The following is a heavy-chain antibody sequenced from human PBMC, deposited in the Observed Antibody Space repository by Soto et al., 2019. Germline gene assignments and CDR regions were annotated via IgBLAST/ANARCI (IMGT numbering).Heavy chain of an antibody. Sequence: GESLKISCKGSGYSFTSYWIGWVRQMPGKGLEWMGIIYPGDSDTRYSPSFQGQVTISADKSISTAYLQWRSLKASDTAMYYCARRMGQWLVGGFGVDVWGQGTTVTVSS. J-gene: IGHJ6*02. CDR1: GYSFTSYW. D-gene: IGHD6-19*01. CDR2: IYPGDSDT. V-gene: IGHV5-51*01. CDR3: ARRMGQWLVGGFGVDV.